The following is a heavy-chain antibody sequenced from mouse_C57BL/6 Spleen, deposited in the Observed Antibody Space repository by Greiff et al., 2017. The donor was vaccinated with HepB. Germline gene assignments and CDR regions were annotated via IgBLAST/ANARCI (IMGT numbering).Heavy chain of an antibody. V-gene: IGHV2-6*01. J-gene: IGHJ3*01. CDR3: ASLDYDYGFAY. Sequence: QVQLKESGPGLVAPSQSLSITCTVSGFSLTSYGVDWVRQSPGKGLEWLGVIWGVGSTNYNSALKSRLSISKDNSKSQVFLKRNSLQTDDTAMYYCASLDYDYGFAYWGQGTLVTVSA. D-gene: IGHD2-4*01. CDR2: IWGVGST. CDR1: GFSLTSYG.